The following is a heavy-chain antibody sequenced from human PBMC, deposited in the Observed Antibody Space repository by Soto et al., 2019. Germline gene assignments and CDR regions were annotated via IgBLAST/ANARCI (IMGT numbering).Heavy chain of an antibody. CDR3: ARDLSSGYNYFDE. J-gene: IGHJ4*02. D-gene: IGHD3-22*01. Sequence: SETLSLTCTVSGGSISSYYWSWIRQYPGKGLEWIGFIYYSGSTYYNPSLKSRVTISLDTSKNQFSLKLNSVTAADTAVYYCARDLSSGYNYFDEWGQGTLVTVSS. CDR1: GGSISSYY. V-gene: IGHV4-59*12. CDR2: IYYSGST.